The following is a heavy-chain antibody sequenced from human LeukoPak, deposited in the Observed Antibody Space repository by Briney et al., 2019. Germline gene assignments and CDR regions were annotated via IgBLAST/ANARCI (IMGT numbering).Heavy chain of an antibody. Sequence: SETLSLTCTVSGGSISSSTYYWGWIRQPPGKGLEWIGSIYYSGSTYYNPSLESRVTISVDTSKNQFSLKLTSVTAADTAVYFCARQGGGKGFDYWGQGTLVTVSS. CDR1: GGSISSSTYY. CDR2: IYYSGST. V-gene: IGHV4-39*01. CDR3: ARQGGGKGFDY. J-gene: IGHJ4*02. D-gene: IGHD4-23*01.